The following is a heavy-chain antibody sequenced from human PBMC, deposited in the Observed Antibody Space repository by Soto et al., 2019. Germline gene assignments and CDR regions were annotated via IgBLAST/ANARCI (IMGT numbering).Heavy chain of an antibody. J-gene: IGHJ4*02. V-gene: IGHV3-74*01. Sequence: EVQLVESGGGLVQRGGSLRLSCTASGFTFSSYWMHWVRQAPGKGLVWVSRIKSDGSDTSYADSVKGRFTISRDNAKNTLYLQMSSLRAEDTAVYYCVRVAYGDLGGWGQGTLVTVSS. CDR3: VRVAYGDLGG. D-gene: IGHD4-17*01. CDR1: GFTFSSYW. CDR2: IKSDGSDT.